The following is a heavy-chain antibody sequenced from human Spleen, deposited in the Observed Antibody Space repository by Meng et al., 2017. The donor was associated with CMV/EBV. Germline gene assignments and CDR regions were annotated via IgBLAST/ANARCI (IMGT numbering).Heavy chain of an antibody. CDR1: GFTFDNYA. V-gene: IGHV3-23*01. Sequence: GESLKISCAASGFTFDNYAMSWVRQAPGKGLEWVSSVSNTGDSTYYAESVKGRFTISRDNSKNTVYLQMNSLRAEDTAVYYCAKQGDDFWSGPRDYWGQGTLVTVSS. CDR3: AKQGDDFWSGPRDY. D-gene: IGHD3-3*01. CDR2: VSNTGDST. J-gene: IGHJ4*02.